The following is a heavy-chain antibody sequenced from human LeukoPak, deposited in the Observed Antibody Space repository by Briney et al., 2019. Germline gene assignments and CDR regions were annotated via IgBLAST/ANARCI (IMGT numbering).Heavy chain of an antibody. D-gene: IGHD3-10*01. Sequence: GGSLRLSCAASGFTLSNYWMCWVRQAPGKGVEWVANIKKDGSEKYYVDSVKGGFTISRDNTKKSLYLQMNRLRDEETGLYYCARDKAPYGAGSYWLWGQGTLVTVSS. CDR2: IKKDGSEK. J-gene: IGHJ4*02. V-gene: IGHV3-7*05. CDR1: GFTLSNYW. CDR3: ARDKAPYGAGSYWL.